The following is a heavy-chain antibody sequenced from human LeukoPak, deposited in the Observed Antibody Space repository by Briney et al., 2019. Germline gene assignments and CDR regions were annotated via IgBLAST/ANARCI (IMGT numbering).Heavy chain of an antibody. D-gene: IGHD2-2*01. J-gene: IGHJ4*02. CDR2: IRYDGSSK. V-gene: IGHV3-30*02. CDR1: GFTFSSYG. Sequence: GESLRLSCVAAGFTFSSYGMHWVRQAPGKGLEWMAFIRYDGSSKYYADSVKGRFTISRDNSKNTLYLQMNSLRAEDTAVYYCATRPYCSSSTCYSPFEYWGQGTLVTVSS. CDR3: ATRPYCSSSTCYSPFEY.